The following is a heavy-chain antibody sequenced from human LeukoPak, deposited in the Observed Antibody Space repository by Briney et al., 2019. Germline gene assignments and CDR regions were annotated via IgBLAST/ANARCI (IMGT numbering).Heavy chain of an antibody. J-gene: IGHJ4*02. CDR2: INPNSGGT. V-gene: IGHV1-2*06. CDR1: GYTFTGYY. D-gene: IGHD5-12*01. CDR3: ARDGPYSGYDFDY. Sequence: ASVKVSCKASGYTFTGYYMHWVRQAPGQGLEWMGRINPNSGGTNYAQKFQGRVTMTRDTSTSTVYMELSSLRSEDTAVYYCARDGPYSGYDFDYWGQGTLVTVSS.